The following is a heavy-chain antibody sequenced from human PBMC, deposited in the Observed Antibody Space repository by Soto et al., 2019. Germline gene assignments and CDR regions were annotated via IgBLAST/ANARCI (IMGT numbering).Heavy chain of an antibody. Sequence: SETLSLTCNVSGGSVSSGGYYWSWVRQNPEKGLEWIGYHYNDGSTFYNPALQSRAVISVDKTKNHLFLNLRSVTAADTAVYYGARARYAGKLFDEGGKETLVTVPS. J-gene: IGHJ4*01. V-gene: IGHV4-31*03. D-gene: IGHD6-13*01. CDR1: GGSVSSGGYY. CDR2: HYNDGST. CDR3: ARARYAGKLFDE.